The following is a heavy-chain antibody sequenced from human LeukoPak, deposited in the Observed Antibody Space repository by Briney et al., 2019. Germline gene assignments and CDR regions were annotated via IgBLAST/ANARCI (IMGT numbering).Heavy chain of an antibody. CDR2: VYYSGST. D-gene: IGHD5-18*01. Sequence: SETLSLTCAVYGGSFSGYYWSWIRQPPGKGLEWIGYVYYSGSTNYNPSLKSRVTISVDTSKNQFSLKLSSVTAADTAVYYCARDGYSYGNGFDYWGQGTLVTVSS. CDR1: GGSFSGYY. V-gene: IGHV4-59*01. J-gene: IGHJ4*02. CDR3: ARDGYSYGNGFDY.